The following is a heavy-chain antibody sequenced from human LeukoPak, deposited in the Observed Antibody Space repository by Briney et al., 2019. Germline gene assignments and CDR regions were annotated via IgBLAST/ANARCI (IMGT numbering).Heavy chain of an antibody. CDR2: INPSGGFT. CDR1: GYSFSTHW. CDR3: ARVVGSGSYLFDY. D-gene: IGHD3-10*01. V-gene: IGHV1-46*01. Sequence: GASVKVSCKASGYSFSTHWMHWVRQAPGQGLEWMGIINPSGGFTSYAQKPQGRVTMTTDTSTSTAYMELRSLRSDDTAVYYCARVVGSGSYLFDYWGQGTLVTVSS. J-gene: IGHJ4*02.